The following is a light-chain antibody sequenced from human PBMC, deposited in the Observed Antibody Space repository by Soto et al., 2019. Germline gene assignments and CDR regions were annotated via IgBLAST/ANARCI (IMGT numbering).Light chain of an antibody. Sequence: QSMLTQPASVSGSLGQSITISCTGTSRDVCNYNYASWYQHHTGRAPKLVIYDVNNRPAGISNRFSGSKSDNTASLIIFGLQAEDEADYYCSSYRCSSNLIFGGGSKVTVL. J-gene: IGLJ2*01. CDR1: SRDVCNYNY. V-gene: IGLV2-14*03. CDR3: SSYRCSSNLI. CDR2: DVN.